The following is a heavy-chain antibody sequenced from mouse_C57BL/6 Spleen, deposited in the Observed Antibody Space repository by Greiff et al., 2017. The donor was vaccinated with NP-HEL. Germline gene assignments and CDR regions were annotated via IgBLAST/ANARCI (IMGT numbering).Heavy chain of an antibody. D-gene: IGHD4-1*01. CDR1: GFTFSDYG. J-gene: IGHJ3*01. CDR2: ISSGSSTI. CDR3: ARTLTGTFAY. Sequence: DVHLVESGGGLVKPGGSLKLSCAASGFTFSDYGMHWVRQAPEKGLEWVAYISSGSSTIYYADTVKGRFTISRDNAKNTLFLQMTSLRSEDTAMYYCARTLTGTFAYWGQGTLVTVSA. V-gene: IGHV5-17*01.